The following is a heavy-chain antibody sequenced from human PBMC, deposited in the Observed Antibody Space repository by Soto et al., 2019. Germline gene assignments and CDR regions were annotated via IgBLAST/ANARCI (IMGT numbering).Heavy chain of an antibody. CDR1: GGSISSGGYY. V-gene: IGHV4-31*03. D-gene: IGHD5-18*01. J-gene: IGHJ5*02. Sequence: TLSLTCTVSGGSISSGGYYWSWIRQHPGKGLEWIGYIYYSGYTYYNPSLKSRVTISVDTSKNQFSLKLSSVTAADTAVYYCARALYSYGPKFDPWGQGTLVTVSS. CDR2: IYYSGYT. CDR3: ARALYSYGPKFDP.